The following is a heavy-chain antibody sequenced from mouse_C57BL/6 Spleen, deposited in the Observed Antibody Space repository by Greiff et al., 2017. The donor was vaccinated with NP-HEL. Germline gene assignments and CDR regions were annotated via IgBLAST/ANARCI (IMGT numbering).Heavy chain of an antibody. Sequence: EVQRVESGGGLVKPGGSLKLSCAASGFTFSSYAMSWVRQTPEKRLEWVATISDGGSYTYYPDNVKGRFTISRDNAKNNLYLQMSHLKSEDTAMYYCAREGREEAMDYWGQGTSVTVSS. J-gene: IGHJ4*01. CDR3: AREGREEAMDY. CDR1: GFTFSSYA. V-gene: IGHV5-4*01. CDR2: ISDGGSYT.